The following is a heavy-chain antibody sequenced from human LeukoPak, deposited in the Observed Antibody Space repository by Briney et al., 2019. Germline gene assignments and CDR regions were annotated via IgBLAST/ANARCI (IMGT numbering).Heavy chain of an antibody. V-gene: IGHV3-30*02. Sequence: GGSLRLSCAVSGLTFRSHGMHWVRQAPGKGLEWMAHIRYDGSTTDFADSVKGRFIISRDNPRNTLYLQMNTLRAEDTAVYYCETDGGGTLDYYYMDVWGKGTTVIVSS. CDR3: ETDGGGTLDYYYMDV. CDR2: IRYDGSTT. CDR1: GLTFRSHG. D-gene: IGHD1-7*01. J-gene: IGHJ6*03.